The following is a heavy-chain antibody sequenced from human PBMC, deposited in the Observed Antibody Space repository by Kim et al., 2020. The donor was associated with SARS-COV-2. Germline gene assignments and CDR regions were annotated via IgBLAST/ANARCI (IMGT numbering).Heavy chain of an antibody. V-gene: IGHV1-2*06. CDR1: GYTFSHHY. CDR3: ARGSSRSSINWFDP. Sequence: ASVKVSCKASGYTFSHHYIHWVRQAPGQRLEWVGRIDPDNGATYYAQRFRNRVTMTRQTSITTVYMELNRLSYDDTAVYFCARGSSRSSINWFDPSGQGT. D-gene: IGHD6-6*01. CDR2: IDPDNGAT. J-gene: IGHJ5*02.